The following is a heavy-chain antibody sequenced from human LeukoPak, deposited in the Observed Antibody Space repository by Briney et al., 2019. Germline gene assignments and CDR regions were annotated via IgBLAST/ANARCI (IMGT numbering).Heavy chain of an antibody. CDR3: ARDCGSDCSQAFDI. J-gene: IGHJ3*02. V-gene: IGHV3-7*05. CDR1: GLTFGNAW. D-gene: IGHD2-21*02. Sequence: GGSLRLSCVVSGLTFGNAWMSWVRQAPGKGLEWVADIKQDATQKYYVDSVEGRFTISRDNAKNSLYLQMNSLRVEDTAVYYCARDCGSDCSQAFDIWGQGTMVTVSS. CDR2: IKQDATQK.